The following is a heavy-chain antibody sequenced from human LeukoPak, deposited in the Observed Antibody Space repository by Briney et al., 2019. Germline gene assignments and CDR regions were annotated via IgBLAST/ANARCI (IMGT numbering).Heavy chain of an antibody. CDR1: GYTFTSYG. J-gene: IGHJ4*02. CDR3: ARAPSIAVAGDFDY. V-gene: IGHV1-18*01. Sequence: ASVKVSCKASGYTFTSYGISWVRQAPGQGLEWMGWISAYNGNTNYAQKLQGRVTMTTDTSTSTAYTELRSLRSDDTAVYYCARAPSIAVAGDFDYRGQGTLVTVSS. D-gene: IGHD6-19*01. CDR2: ISAYNGNT.